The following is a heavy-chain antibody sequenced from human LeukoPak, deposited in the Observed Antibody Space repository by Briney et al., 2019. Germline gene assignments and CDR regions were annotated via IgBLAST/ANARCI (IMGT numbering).Heavy chain of an antibody. CDR3: ARGYYDILTGEEGFYY. Sequence: SETLSLTCTVSGGSISSSSYYWGWIRQPPGKGLEWIGSIYYSGSTYYNPSLKSRVTISVDTSKNQFSLKLSSVTAADTAVYYCARGYYDILTGEEGFYYWGQGTLVTVSS. V-gene: IGHV4-39*01. J-gene: IGHJ4*02. CDR2: IYYSGST. D-gene: IGHD3-9*01. CDR1: GGSISSSSYY.